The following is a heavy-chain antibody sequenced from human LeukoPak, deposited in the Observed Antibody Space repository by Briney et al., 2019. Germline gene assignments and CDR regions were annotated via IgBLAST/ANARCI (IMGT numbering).Heavy chain of an antibody. J-gene: IGHJ5*02. V-gene: IGHV4-4*07. D-gene: IGHD1-14*01. Sequence: PSETLSLTCTVSGGSISNYYWNCIRQPAGKGLEWIGRIYTSGSTNYNPSLKSRVTISVDTSKNQFSLKLSSVTAADTAVYYCARLPGDWFDPWGQGTLVTVSS. CDR3: ARLPGDWFDP. CDR1: GGSISNYY. CDR2: IYTSGST.